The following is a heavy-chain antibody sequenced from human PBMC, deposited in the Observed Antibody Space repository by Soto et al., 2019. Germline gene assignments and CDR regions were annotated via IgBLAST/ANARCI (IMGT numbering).Heavy chain of an antibody. CDR3: AKDSPDMITFGGVIVQTKQPFDY. CDR2: ISGSGGST. J-gene: IGHJ4*02. Sequence: GGSLRLSCAASGFTFSSYAMSWVRQAPGKGLEWVSAISGSGGSTYYADSVKGRFTISRDNSKTTLYLQMNSLRAEDTAVYYCAKDSPDMITFGGVIVQTKQPFDYWGQGTLVTVSS. D-gene: IGHD3-16*02. V-gene: IGHV3-23*01. CDR1: GFTFSSYA.